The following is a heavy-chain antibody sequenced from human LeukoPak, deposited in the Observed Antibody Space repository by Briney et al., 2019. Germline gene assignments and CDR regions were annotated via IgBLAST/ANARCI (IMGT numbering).Heavy chain of an antibody. CDR3: ARGRPDGSGSYYNVRVSPNLNWFDP. J-gene: IGHJ5*02. CDR2: IYYNGRT. D-gene: IGHD3-10*01. V-gene: IGHV4-39*01. Sequence: SETLSLTCTVSAGSISSSNYYWGWIRQPPGKGLEWIGSIYYNGRTYYNPSLKSRVTISVNTSKKQFSLKLSSVTAADTAVYYCARGRPDGSGSYYNVRVSPNLNWFDPWGQGTLVTVSS. CDR1: AGSISSSNYY.